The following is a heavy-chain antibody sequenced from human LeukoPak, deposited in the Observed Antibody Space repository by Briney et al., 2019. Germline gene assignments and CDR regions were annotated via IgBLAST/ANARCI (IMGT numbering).Heavy chain of an antibody. CDR3: ARGIPNSYGKDY. Sequence: GGSLRLSCAASGFTSSSHWMHWVRQAPGKGLVWVSRIKGDGSSTSYADSVKGRLTISRDNAKNTVYLQMNSLRGEDTAVYYCARGIPNSYGKDYWGQGTLVTVSS. CDR1: GFTSSSHW. D-gene: IGHD3-16*01. CDR2: IKGDGSST. V-gene: IGHV3-74*01. J-gene: IGHJ4*02.